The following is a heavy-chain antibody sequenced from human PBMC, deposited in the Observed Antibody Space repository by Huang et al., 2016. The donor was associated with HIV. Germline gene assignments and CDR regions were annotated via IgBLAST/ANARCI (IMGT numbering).Heavy chain of an antibody. V-gene: IGHV1-8*01. CDR3: VRGWYIAALPYFDY. CDR1: GYSFASYD. J-gene: IGHJ4*02. D-gene: IGHD6-6*01. Sequence: QVQLVQSGAEVRKPGASVKVSCVASGYSFASYDINGVRQSTGQGVEWIGVMNPNSGNTGYAHKCQGRVTMTRNTSISTAYMELSSLRSEDTAKYFCVRGWYIAALPYFDYWGQGTLVTVSS. CDR2: MNPNSGNT.